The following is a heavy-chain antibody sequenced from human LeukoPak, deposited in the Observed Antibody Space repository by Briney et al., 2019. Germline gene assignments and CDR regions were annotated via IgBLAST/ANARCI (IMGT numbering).Heavy chain of an antibody. D-gene: IGHD6-6*01. CDR3: AKESLAARAGYFDY. J-gene: IGHJ4*02. CDR1: GFTFSSYG. Sequence: GGSLRLSCAASGFTFSSYGMHWVRQAPGKGLEWVAFIRYDGSNKYYADSVKGRFTISRDNSKNTLYLQMNSLRAEDTAVYYCAKESLAARAGYFDYWGQGTLVTVSS. CDR2: IRYDGSNK. V-gene: IGHV3-30*02.